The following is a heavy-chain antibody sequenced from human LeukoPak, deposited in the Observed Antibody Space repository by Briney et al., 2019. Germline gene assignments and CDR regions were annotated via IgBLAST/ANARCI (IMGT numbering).Heavy chain of an antibody. J-gene: IGHJ6*03. CDR2: INPNSGGT. CDR1: GYTFTGYY. V-gene: IGHV1-2*02. D-gene: IGHD6-13*01. CDR3: ARESFGSSWYHYYYYYMDV. Sequence: VASVKVSCKASGYTFTGYYMHWVRQAPGQGLEWMGWINPNSGGTNYAQKLQGRVTMTTDTSTSTAYMELRSLRSDDTAVYYCARESFGSSWYHYYYYYMDVWGKGTTVTISS.